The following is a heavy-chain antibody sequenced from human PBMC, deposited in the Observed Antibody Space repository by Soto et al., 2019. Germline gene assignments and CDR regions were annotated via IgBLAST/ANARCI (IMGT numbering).Heavy chain of an antibody. J-gene: IGHJ5*02. CDR2: IYYSGST. CDR1: GGSISSGDYY. CDR3: ARERPDDARLDP. V-gene: IGHV4-30-4*01. Sequence: SETLSLTCTVSGGSISSGDYYWSWIRQPPGKGLEWIGYIYYSGSTYYNPSLKSRVTISVDTSKNQFSLKLSSVTAADTAVYYCARERPDDARLDPWGQGTLVTVSS. D-gene: IGHD6-6*01.